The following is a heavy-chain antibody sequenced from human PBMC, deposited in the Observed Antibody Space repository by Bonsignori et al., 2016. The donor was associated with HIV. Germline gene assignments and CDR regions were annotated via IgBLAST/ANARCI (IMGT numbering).Heavy chain of an antibody. Sequence: WIRQPPGKGLEWIGYISHTGSNNYNPSLKSRVTISIDTSKNQFSLNLTSVTAADTAVYYCARVPEYYDILTGYGPHNWFDPWGQGTLVTVSS. D-gene: IGHD3-9*01. CDR2: ISHTGSN. CDR3: ARVPEYYDILTGYGPHNWFDP. V-gene: IGHV4-59*01. J-gene: IGHJ5*02.